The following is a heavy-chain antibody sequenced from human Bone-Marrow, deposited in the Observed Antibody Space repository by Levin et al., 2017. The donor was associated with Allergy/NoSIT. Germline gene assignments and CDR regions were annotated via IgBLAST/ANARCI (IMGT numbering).Heavy chain of an antibody. CDR3: AREASDIVVVPAYYFDY. CDR1: GFTFSSYA. V-gene: IGHV3-64*01. Sequence: GESLKISCAASGFTFSSYAMHWVRQAPGKGLEYVSAISSNGGSTYYANSVKGRFTISRDNSKNTLYLQMGSLRAEDMAVYYCAREASDIVVVPAYYFDYWGQGTLVTVSS. D-gene: IGHD2-2*01. J-gene: IGHJ4*02. CDR2: ISSNGGST.